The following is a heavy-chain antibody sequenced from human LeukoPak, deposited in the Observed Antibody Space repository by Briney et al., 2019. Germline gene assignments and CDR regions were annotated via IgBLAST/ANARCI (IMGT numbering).Heavy chain of an antibody. CDR3: ERHTIYSPGGQNWFDP. CDR1: GYSFSNYW. J-gene: IGHJ5*02. Sequence: GESLKISCKTSGYSFSNYWIGWVRQMPGKGLDYMGIIYPGDSDTRYSPSFQGQITISADKSISTAYLQWSSLKASDTAMYYCERHTIYSPGGQNWFDPWGQGTLVTVSS. D-gene: IGHD3-16*01. CDR2: IYPGDSDT. V-gene: IGHV5-51*01.